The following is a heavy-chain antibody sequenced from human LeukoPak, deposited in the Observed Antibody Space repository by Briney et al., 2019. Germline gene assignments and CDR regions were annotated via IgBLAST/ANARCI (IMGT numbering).Heavy chain of an antibody. Sequence: TXXVXDYFINSGYYWGWIRQPPGRGLEGIGSMYDSGSTYYNPSLKSRVTISEDTSKNKFSLKRSSVNAAERAVDLXXXLTTADAFDIWGQGTMVTVSS. J-gene: IGHJ3*02. V-gene: IGHV4-38-2*02. D-gene: IGHD3-22*01. CDR1: DYFINSGYY. CDR3: XXLTTADAFDI. CDR2: MYDSGST.